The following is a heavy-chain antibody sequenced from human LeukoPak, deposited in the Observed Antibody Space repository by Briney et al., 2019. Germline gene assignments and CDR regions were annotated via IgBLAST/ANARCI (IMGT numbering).Heavy chain of an antibody. CDR3: APLAVAGPDFDH. J-gene: IGHJ4*02. D-gene: IGHD6-19*01. CDR1: GFIVSSNY. V-gene: IGHV3-53*01. CDR2: IYSGGST. Sequence: PGGSLRLSCAASGFIVSSNYMSWVRQAPGKGLEWVSVIYSGGSTHYADSVKGRFTISRDNSKNTLHLQMNSLRAEDTAVYYCAPLAVAGPDFDHWGQGTLVTVSS.